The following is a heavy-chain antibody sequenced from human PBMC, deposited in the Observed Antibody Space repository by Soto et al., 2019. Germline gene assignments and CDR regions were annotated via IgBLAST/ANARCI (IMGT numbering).Heavy chain of an antibody. Sequence: QVQLVESGGGVVQPGRSLRLSCAASGFTFSSYGMHWVRQAPGKGLEWVAVISYDGSNKYYADSVKGRFTISRDNSKNTLYLQMNSLRAEDTAVYYCAKGPDYYGMHVWGQGTTVTVSS. CDR2: ISYDGSNK. CDR1: GFTFSSYG. J-gene: IGHJ6*02. V-gene: IGHV3-30*18. CDR3: AKGPDYYGMHV.